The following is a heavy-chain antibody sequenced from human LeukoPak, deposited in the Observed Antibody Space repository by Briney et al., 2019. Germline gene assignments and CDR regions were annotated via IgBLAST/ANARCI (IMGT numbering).Heavy chain of an antibody. CDR2: VHCSGNT. Sequence: SETLSLACTVSGVSISRYYWSWVRQPPGKGLEWIGSVHCSGNTNYNPSLKSRVTISLDTSKNQFSLKLSYVTAADTAVYYCARHDYNWKTFDYWGQGTLVTVSS. V-gene: IGHV4-59*08. CDR1: GVSISRYY. CDR3: ARHDYNWKTFDY. D-gene: IGHD1-1*01. J-gene: IGHJ4*02.